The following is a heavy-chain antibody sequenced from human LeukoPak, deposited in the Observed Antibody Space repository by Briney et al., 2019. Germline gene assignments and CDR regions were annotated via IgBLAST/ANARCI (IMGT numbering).Heavy chain of an antibody. D-gene: IGHD5-24*01. J-gene: IGHJ3*02. CDR3: ALQVDAFDI. CDR2: INHSGST. V-gene: IGHV4-34*08. CDR1: GGTFSDYY. Sequence: SETLSLTCAAYGGTFSDYYWSWIRQPPGKGLEWIGEINHSGSTNYNPSLKSRVTISVDTSKNQLSLKLNSVTAADTAVYYCALQVDAFDIWGQGTMVTVSS.